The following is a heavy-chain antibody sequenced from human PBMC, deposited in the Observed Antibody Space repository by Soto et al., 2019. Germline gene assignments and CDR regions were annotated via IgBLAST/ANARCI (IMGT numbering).Heavy chain of an antibody. V-gene: IGHV5-51*01. D-gene: IGHD3-10*01. Sequence: GESLKISCKGSGYSFTSYWIGWVRQMPGKGLEWMGIIYPGDSDTRYSPSFQGQVTISADKSISTAYLQWNSLKASDTAMYYCARPVGSWFVDSRNYDYSYVLDIWGQGTSVTVSS. CDR1: GYSFTSYW. CDR3: ARPVGSWFVDSRNYDYSYVLDI. J-gene: IGHJ6*02. CDR2: IYPGDSDT.